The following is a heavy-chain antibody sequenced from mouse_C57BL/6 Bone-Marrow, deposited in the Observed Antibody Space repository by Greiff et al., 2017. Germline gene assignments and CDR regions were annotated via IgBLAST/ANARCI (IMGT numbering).Heavy chain of an antibody. CDR2: IDPSDSYT. D-gene: IGHD2-4*01. V-gene: IGHV1-69*01. CDR1: GYTFTSYW. J-gene: IGHJ2*01. CDR3: ARRDYDGNFDY. Sequence: QVQLQQPGAELVMPGASVKLSCKASGYTFTSYWMHWVKQRPGPGLEWIGEIDPSDSYTNYNQKFKGKSTLTVDKSSSTAYMQLSSLTSEDSAVYYCARRDYDGNFDYWGQGTTLTVSS.